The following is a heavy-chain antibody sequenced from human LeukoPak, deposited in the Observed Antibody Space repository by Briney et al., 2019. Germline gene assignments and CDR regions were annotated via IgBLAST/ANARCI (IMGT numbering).Heavy chain of an antibody. D-gene: IGHD2-21*01. CDR2: IKQDGSEK. Sequence: GGALRLSCAASGFTFSSYWMSWVRQAPGKGLEWVANIKQDGSEKYYVDSVKGRLTISRDNAKNSLYLQMNSLRAEDTAVYYCEVINDAFDIWGQGTMVTVSS. CDR3: EVINDAFDI. CDR1: GFTFSSYW. V-gene: IGHV3-7*01. J-gene: IGHJ3*02.